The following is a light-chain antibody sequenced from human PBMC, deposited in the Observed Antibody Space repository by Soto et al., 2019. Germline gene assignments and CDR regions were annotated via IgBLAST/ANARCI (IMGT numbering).Light chain of an antibody. CDR3: SSYTSSSTPYDV. Sequence: QLVLTQPASVSGSPGQSITISCTGTSSDVGGYNYVSWYQQHPGKAPKLMIYDVSNRPSGVSNRFSGSKSGNTASLTISGLQAEDEADYYCSSYTSSSTPYDVFGTGTKLTVL. CDR2: DVS. V-gene: IGLV2-14*03. J-gene: IGLJ1*01. CDR1: SSDVGGYNY.